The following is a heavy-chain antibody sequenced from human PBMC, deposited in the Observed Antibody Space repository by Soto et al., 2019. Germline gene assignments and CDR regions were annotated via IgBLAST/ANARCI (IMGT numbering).Heavy chain of an antibody. J-gene: IGHJ4*02. CDR3: AKLMMIRYFDWLSNFDY. V-gene: IGHV3-23*01. CDR2: ISGSGGST. CDR1: GFTFSSYA. D-gene: IGHD3-9*01. Sequence: GGSLRLSCAASGFTFSSYAMSWVRQAPGKGLEWVSAISGSGGSTYYADSVKGRFTISRDNSKNTLYLQMNSLRAEDTAVYYCAKLMMIRYFDWLSNFDYWGQGTLVTVSS.